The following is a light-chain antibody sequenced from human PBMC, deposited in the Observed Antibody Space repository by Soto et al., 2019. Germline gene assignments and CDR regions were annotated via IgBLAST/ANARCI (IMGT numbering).Light chain of an antibody. Sequence: EIVITQSPATLSGSLGERATLSCRASQSVSSNLDWYKQKPGQAPRLLIYGASTRATAIPARFSGSGSGTDFTITISSLQSEDFAVYYCKQYNNWPQYTFGQGTKLEIK. CDR3: KQYNNWPQYT. CDR2: GAS. V-gene: IGKV3-15*01. J-gene: IGKJ2*01. CDR1: QSVSSN.